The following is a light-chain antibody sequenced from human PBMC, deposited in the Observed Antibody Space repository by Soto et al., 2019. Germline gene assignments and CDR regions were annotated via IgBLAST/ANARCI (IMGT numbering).Light chain of an antibody. CDR1: DSNIGSNS. V-gene: IGLV1-44*01. Sequence: QSVLTQPPSASGTPGQRVTISCSGSDSNIGSNSVNRYQHLPGMAPKLLTHSNDHRPSGVADRFSGSKSGTSASLAISGLQSEDEADYYCAAWDDILNGWVFGGGTQLTVL. J-gene: IGLJ3*02. CDR3: AAWDDILNGWV. CDR2: SND.